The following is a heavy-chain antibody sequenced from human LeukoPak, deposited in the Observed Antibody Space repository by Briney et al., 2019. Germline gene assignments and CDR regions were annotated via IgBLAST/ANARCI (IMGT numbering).Heavy chain of an antibody. CDR2: ISYRGST. CDR1: GGSISSYH. D-gene: IGHD4-17*01. V-gene: IGHV4-59*01. CDR3: ARGTTVTTYADH. Sequence: SETLCLTCTVSGGSISSYHWSWIRQPPGKGLEWIGYISYRGSTTYNPSLKSRVTMSVDTSKNQFSLKLISVTAADTAVYYCARGTTVTTYADHWGQGSLVTVSS. J-gene: IGHJ4*02.